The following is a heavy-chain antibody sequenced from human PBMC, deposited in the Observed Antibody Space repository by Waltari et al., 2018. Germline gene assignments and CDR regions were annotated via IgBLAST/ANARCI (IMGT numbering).Heavy chain of an antibody. D-gene: IGHD3-22*01. Sequence: EVQVVASGGGLVRRGGYLELSCVPSGFPLTAYEMIWVRQAPGKGRGWVSYINDNGGTKYYADSVKGRFTVSRDNAKNSLYLQMDSLRAEDTAVYYCGRKSYYIGSYSYYGMDVWGQGTTVTVSS. CDR1: GFPLTAYE. V-gene: IGHV3-48*03. CDR2: INDNGGTK. J-gene: IGHJ6*02. CDR3: GRKSYYIGSYSYYGMDV.